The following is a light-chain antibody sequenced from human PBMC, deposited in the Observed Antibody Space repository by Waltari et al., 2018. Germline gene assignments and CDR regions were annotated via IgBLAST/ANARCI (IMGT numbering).Light chain of an antibody. V-gene: IGKV3-20*01. CDR1: QGVGKY. CDR2: HAS. Sequence: EIVLTQSPGTLSLSPGERATLSCRASQGVGKYLAWYQQRPGQAPRLLLYHASIRATGIPDRFSGSGPGTDFSLTISRLEPEDFAVYYCQKYDFLPATFGQGTTVEIK. J-gene: IGKJ1*01. CDR3: QKYDFLPAT.